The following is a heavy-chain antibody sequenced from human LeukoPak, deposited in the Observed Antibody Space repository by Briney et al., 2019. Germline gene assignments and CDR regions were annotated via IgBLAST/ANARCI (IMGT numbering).Heavy chain of an antibody. V-gene: IGHV4-4*07. Sequence: SETLSLTCAVSGGSISTYYWSWIRQPAGKDLEWIGHIYSSGSTNYNSSLKSRVTMSVDTSKNQFSLKLNSVTATDTAVYYCARGYGSGSNWFDPWGQGTLVIVSS. J-gene: IGHJ5*02. CDR3: ARGYGSGSNWFDP. CDR1: GGSISTYY. D-gene: IGHD3-10*01. CDR2: IYSSGST.